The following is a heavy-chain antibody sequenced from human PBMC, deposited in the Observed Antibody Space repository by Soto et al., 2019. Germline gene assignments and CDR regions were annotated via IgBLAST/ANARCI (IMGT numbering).Heavy chain of an antibody. CDR2: VRGSGQGI. D-gene: IGHD3-10*01. Sequence: GGSLILSCAASGFTFSRYAMSWVRQAPGKWLEWVSAVRGSGQGIYYADSVRGRFTISRDNSKNTVFLHMDSLRGEETAVYYCAKDRDYPRDYFHYWGQGTLVTVSS. V-gene: IGHV3-23*01. CDR1: GFTFSRYA. CDR3: AKDRDYPRDYFHY. J-gene: IGHJ4*02.